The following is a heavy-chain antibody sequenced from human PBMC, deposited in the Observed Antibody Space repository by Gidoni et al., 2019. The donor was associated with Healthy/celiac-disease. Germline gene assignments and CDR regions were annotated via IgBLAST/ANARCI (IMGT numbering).Heavy chain of an antibody. CDR3: TTENGPLLYYFDY. J-gene: IGHJ4*02. CDR1: GFTFRNAW. D-gene: IGHD2-21*02. CDR2: IKSKTDGGTT. V-gene: IGHV3-15*01. Sequence: EVQLVESGGGLVKPGGSLRLSCAASGFTFRNAWMSWVRQAPGKGLEWVGRIKSKTDGGTTDYAAPVKGRFTISRDDSKNTLYLQMNSLKTEDTAVYYCTTENGPLLYYFDYWGQGTLVTVSS.